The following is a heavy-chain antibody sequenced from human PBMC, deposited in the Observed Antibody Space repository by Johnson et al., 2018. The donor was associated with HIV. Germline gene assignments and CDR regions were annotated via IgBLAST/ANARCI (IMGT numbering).Heavy chain of an antibody. CDR3: ARERTGWSYPRAFDI. CDR1: GFTFSSYG. CDR2: IKQDGSEK. J-gene: IGHJ3*02. Sequence: VQLVESGGGLVQPGGSLRLSCAGSGFTFSSYGMHWVRQAPGKGLEWVANIKQDGSEKYYVDSVKGRFTISRDNAKNSLYLQMNSLRAEDTALYYCARERTGWSYPRAFDIWGQGTMVTVSS. V-gene: IGHV3-7*03. D-gene: IGHD1-26*01.